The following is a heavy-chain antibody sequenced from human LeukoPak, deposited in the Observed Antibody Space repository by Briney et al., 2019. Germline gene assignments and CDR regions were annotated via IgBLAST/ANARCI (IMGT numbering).Heavy chain of an antibody. CDR3: AGVWRYYDSSGYSYYFDY. V-gene: IGHV4-34*01. CDR1: GGSFSGYY. CDR2: INHSGST. J-gene: IGHJ4*02. Sequence: SETLSLTCAVYGGSFSGYYWSWIRQPPGKGLEWIGEINHSGSTNYNPSLKSRVTISVDTSKNQFSLKLSSVTAADTAVYYCAGVWRYYDSSGYSYYFDYWGQGTLVTVSS. D-gene: IGHD3-22*01.